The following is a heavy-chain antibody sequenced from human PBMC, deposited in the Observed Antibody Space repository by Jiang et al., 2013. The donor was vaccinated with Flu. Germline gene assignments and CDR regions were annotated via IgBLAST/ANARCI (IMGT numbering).Heavy chain of an antibody. V-gene: IGHV3-7*03. Sequence: KQDGSEKYYVDSVKGRFTISRDNAKNSLYLQMNSLRAEDTAVYYCARARYCSSTSCSGYYYYYMDVWGKGTTVTVSS. CDR2: KQDGSEK. CDR3: ARARYCSSTSCSGYYYYYMDV. D-gene: IGHD2-2*01. J-gene: IGHJ6*03.